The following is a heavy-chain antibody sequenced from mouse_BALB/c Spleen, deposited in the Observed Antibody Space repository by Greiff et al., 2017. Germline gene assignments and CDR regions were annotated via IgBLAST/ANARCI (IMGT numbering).Heavy chain of an antibody. CDR2: INPNNGGT. D-gene: IGHD2-1*01. Sequence: EVKLVESGPELVKPGASVKIPCKASGYTFTDYNMDWVKQSHGKSLEWIGDINPNNGGTIYNQKFKGKATLTVDKSSSTAYMELRSLTSEDTAVYYCARSHGNYWYFDVWGAGTTVTVSS. CDR1: GYTFTDYN. J-gene: IGHJ1*01. CDR3: ARSHGNYWYFDV. V-gene: IGHV1-18*01.